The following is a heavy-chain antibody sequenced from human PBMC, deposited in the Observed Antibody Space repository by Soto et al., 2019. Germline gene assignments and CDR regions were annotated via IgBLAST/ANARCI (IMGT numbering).Heavy chain of an antibody. Sequence: GGSLRLSCAASGFTFSSYGMHWVRQAPGKGLEWVAIISYDGSNKYYADSVRGRFTVSRDNSKNTLYLQMNSLRAEDTAVYYCAKDRSNNWSCDYWGQGTLGTVS. CDR2: ISYDGSNK. CDR1: GFTFSSYG. CDR3: AKDRSNNWSCDY. V-gene: IGHV3-30*18. J-gene: IGHJ4*02. D-gene: IGHD1-1*01.